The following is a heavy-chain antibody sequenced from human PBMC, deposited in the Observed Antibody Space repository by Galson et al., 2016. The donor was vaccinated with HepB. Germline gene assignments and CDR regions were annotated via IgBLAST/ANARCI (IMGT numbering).Heavy chain of an antibody. D-gene: IGHD3-22*01. Sequence: SLRLSCAASGFTFSDNYMSWIRQAPGKGLEWLSYITSTGSYTNYAGPVKGRFTVSRDNAKNSLYLQMNSLRAEDTAVYYCATGPPSYYYDSSGYYSGWGQGTLVTVSS. CDR1: GFTFSDNY. J-gene: IGHJ4*02. CDR3: ATGPPSYYYDSSGYYSG. CDR2: ITSTGSYT. V-gene: IGHV3-11*06.